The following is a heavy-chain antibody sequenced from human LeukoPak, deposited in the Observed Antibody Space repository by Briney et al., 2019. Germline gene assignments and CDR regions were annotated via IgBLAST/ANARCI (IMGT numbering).Heavy chain of an antibody. V-gene: IGHV5-51*01. CDR3: ARHPIAAGGAYNWFDP. Sequence: GESLKISCKGSGYGSGYSFTSHWIAWVRQMPGKGLEWMGIIYPRDSNTIYSPSFQGQVTISVDTSINTAYLQWIGLKASDTAMYYCARHPIAAGGAYNWFDPWGQGTLVTVSS. D-gene: IGHD6-13*01. J-gene: IGHJ5*02. CDR2: IYPRDSNT. CDR1: GYSFTSHW.